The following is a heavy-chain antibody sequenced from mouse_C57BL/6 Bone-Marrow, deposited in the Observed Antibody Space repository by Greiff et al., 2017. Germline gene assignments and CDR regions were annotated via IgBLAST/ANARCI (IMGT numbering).Heavy chain of an antibody. J-gene: IGHJ4*01. D-gene: IGHD2-3*01. CDR2: IYPGSGST. V-gene: IGHV1-55*01. CDR3: ARVNCYDGYLYYYAMDC. Sequence: QVQLQQPGAELVKPGASVKMSCKASGYTFTSYWITWVKQRPGQGLEWIGDIYPGSGSTNYNEKFKSKATLTVDTSSSTAYMQLSSLTSEDSAVYYCARVNCYDGYLYYYAMDCWGQGTSVTVSS. CDR1: GYTFTSYW.